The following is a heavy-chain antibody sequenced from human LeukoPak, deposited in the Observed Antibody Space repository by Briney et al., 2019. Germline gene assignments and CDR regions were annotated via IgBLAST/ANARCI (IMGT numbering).Heavy chain of an antibody. CDR3: ARRDIVVLDY. J-gene: IGHJ4*02. Sequence: SETLSLTCTVSGGSISSSSYYWGWIRQPPGEGLEWIGSIYYSGSTYYNPSLKSRVTISVDTSKNQFSLKLSSVTAADTAVYYWARRDIVVLDYWGQGTLVTVSS. CDR1: GGSISSSSYY. D-gene: IGHD2-15*01. V-gene: IGHV4-39*01. CDR2: IYYSGST.